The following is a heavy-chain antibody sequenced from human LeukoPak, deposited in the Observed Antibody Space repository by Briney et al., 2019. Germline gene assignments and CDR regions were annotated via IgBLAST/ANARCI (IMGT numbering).Heavy chain of an antibody. Sequence: GGSLRLSCAASGFTFSTYSMNWVRQAPGKGLEWVSSISRNSRYIYYADSMRGRFTISRDNAKNSLYLQMNSLKPEDTAVYYCARVAEAAAFDSWGQGTLVTVSS. CDR2: ISRNSRYI. V-gene: IGHV3-21*06. D-gene: IGHD6-13*01. CDR3: ARVAEAAAFDS. J-gene: IGHJ4*02. CDR1: GFTFSTYS.